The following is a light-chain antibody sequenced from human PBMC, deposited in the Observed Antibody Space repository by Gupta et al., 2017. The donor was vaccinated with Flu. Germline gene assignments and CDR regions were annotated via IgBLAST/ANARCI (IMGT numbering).Light chain of an antibody. CDR2: DAS. CDR3: QQRSNWVFT. CDR1: QTVSSY. Sequence: FTQSPATLSLSPGERATLSCRASQTVSSYLAWYQQKPGQAPRLLIYDASNRATGIPSRFSGSGSGTDFTLTISSLEPEDFAVYYCQQRSNWVFTFGPGTKVDIK. V-gene: IGKV3-11*01. J-gene: IGKJ3*01.